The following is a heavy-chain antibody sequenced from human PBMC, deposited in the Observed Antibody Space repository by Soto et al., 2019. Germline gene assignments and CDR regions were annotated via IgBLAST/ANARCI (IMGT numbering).Heavy chain of an antibody. D-gene: IGHD3-22*01. CDR3: TRDPRNYYDRIGSANWFDP. V-gene: IGHV3-73*02. CDR1: GFTFSGSA. Sequence: EVQLVESGGGLVQPGGSLKLSCAASGFTFSGSAMHWVRQASGKGLEWVGRIRSKTNSYASAYAASVKGRFTISRDDSKDTAYLQMNSLKTEDTAVYYCTRDPRNYYDRIGSANWFDPWGQGTLVTVSS. J-gene: IGHJ5*02. CDR2: IRSKTNSYAS.